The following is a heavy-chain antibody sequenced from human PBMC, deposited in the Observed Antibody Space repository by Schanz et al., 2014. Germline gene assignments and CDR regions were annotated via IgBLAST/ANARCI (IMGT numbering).Heavy chain of an antibody. V-gene: IGHV3-13*04. CDR1: GFSIRNHD. Sequence: EGQLAESGGGLVQPGGSLRLSCAASGFSIRNHDMHWVRQATGAGLEWVSAIGTAGDTFYLDSVKGRFTISRENAKNSLYLQMNSLRAGDTAVYYCARLPVGYGSGIWDVWGQGTSVTVSS. CDR3: ARLPVGYGSGIWDV. J-gene: IGHJ6*02. D-gene: IGHD3-10*01. CDR2: IGTAGDT.